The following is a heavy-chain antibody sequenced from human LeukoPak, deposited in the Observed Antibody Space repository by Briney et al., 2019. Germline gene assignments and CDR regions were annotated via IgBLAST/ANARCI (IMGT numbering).Heavy chain of an antibody. J-gene: IGHJ4*02. CDR1: GFTVSSNY. D-gene: IGHD3-10*01. CDR2: ISSSGGRT. V-gene: IGHV3-23*01. Sequence: GGSLRLSCAASGFTVSSNYMSWVRQAPGKELEWVSTISSSGGRTYYAESVKGRFTISRDNSKNTLYLQMNSLRAEDTAVYYCAKGYFGSGTDYNLDYWGQGTLVTVSS. CDR3: AKGYFGSGTDYNLDY.